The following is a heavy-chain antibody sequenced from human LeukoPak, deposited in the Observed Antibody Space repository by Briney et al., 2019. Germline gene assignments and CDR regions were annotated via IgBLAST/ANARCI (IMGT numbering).Heavy chain of an antibody. D-gene: IGHD6-19*01. J-gene: IGHJ4*02. CDR1: GYTFTGYY. CDR3: ARAYSGWYKVPYY. CDR2: INPNSGGT. Sequence: GASVKVSCKASGYTFTGYYMHWVRQAPGQGLEWMGWINPNSGGTNYAQKFQGRVTMTRDTSISTVYMELSSLRSEDTAVYYCARAYSGWYKVPYYWGQGTLVTVSS. V-gene: IGHV1-2*02.